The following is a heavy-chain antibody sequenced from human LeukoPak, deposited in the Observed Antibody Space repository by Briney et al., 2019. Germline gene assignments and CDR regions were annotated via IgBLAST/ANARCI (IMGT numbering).Heavy chain of an antibody. D-gene: IGHD1-1*01. V-gene: IGHV1-69*04. J-gene: IGHJ5*02. Sequence: ASVKVSCKASGGTFSSYAISWVRQAPGQGLEWMGRIIPILGIANYAQKFQGRVTITADKSTSTAYMELSSLRSEDTAVYYCARGHNWNDAGNWFDPWGQGTLVTVSS. CDR1: GGTFSSYA. CDR2: IIPILGIA. CDR3: ARGHNWNDAGNWFDP.